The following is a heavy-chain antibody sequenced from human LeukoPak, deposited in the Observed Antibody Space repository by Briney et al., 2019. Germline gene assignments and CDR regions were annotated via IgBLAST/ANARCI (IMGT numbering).Heavy chain of an antibody. Sequence: SETLSLTCTVFGGSISSYYWSWVRQPPGKGLEWIGEIYHSGSTNYNPSLKSRVTILVDKSKNQFSLKLSSVTAADTAVYYCARGDYYGSSGSFDYWGQGTLVTVSS. CDR2: IYHSGST. V-gene: IGHV4-4*02. D-gene: IGHD3-22*01. CDR1: GGSISSYY. J-gene: IGHJ4*02. CDR3: ARGDYYGSSGSFDY.